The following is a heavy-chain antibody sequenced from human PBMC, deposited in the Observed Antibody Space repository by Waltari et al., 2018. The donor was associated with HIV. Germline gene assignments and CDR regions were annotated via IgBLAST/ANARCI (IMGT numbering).Heavy chain of an antibody. CDR3: ARLSMSDAFDI. CDR1: GGSISTTTDY. J-gene: IGHJ3*02. V-gene: IGHV4-39*02. Sequence: QLQLQESGPGLEKPSETLSLTCTVSGGSISTTTDYWAWIRQPPGKGLEWIGSVYHSGSTNYNPSLKRRVTITIDTSKNHFSLKLNSVTATDTALYYCARLSMSDAFDIWGQGTLVTVSS. CDR2: VYHSGST.